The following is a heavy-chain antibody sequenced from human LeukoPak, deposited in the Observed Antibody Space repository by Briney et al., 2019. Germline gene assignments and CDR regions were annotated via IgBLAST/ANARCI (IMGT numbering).Heavy chain of an antibody. CDR3: ARVSSPYYYDSSGYSNWFDP. J-gene: IGHJ5*02. CDR1: GGSISSGDYY. V-gene: IGHV4-30-4*01. Sequence: PSETLSLTCTVSGGSISSGDYYWSWIRQPPGKGLEWIGYIYYSGSTYYNPSLKSRVTISVDTSKNQFSLKLSSVTAADTAVYYCARVSSPYYYDSSGYSNWFDPWGQGTLVTVSS. CDR2: IYYSGST. D-gene: IGHD3-22*01.